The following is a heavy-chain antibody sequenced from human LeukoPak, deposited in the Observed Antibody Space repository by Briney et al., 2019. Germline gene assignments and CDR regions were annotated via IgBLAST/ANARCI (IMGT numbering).Heavy chain of an antibody. Sequence: ASVKVSCKASGYTFTSYYMHWVRQAPAQGLEWMGIINPSGGSTSYAQKFQGRVTMTRDTSTSTVYMELSSLGSEDTAVYYCARESYDAFDIWGQGTMVTVSS. CDR2: INPSGGST. J-gene: IGHJ3*02. V-gene: IGHV1-46*01. CDR1: GYTFTSYY. CDR3: ARESYDAFDI.